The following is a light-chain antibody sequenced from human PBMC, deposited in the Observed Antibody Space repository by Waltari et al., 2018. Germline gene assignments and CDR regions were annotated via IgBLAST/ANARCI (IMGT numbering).Light chain of an antibody. CDR2: AAS. CDR3: QNHERLPAT. V-gene: IGKV3-20*01. Sequence: EVVLTQSPGTLSLSPGERATLSCRASQSVSKYLAWYQQRPGQAPRLLIYAASTRATGIPDRFSGSGYGTDFSLTISRLEPEDFAVYYCQNHERLPATFGQGTK. CDR1: QSVSKY. J-gene: IGKJ1*01.